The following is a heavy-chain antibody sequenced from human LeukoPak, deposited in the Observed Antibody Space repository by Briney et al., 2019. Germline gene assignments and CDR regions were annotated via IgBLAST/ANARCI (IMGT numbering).Heavy chain of an antibody. CDR1: GFTFDDYA. CDR2: ISWNGGSI. V-gene: IGHV3-9*01. Sequence: GGSLRLSCAASGFTFDDYAMHWVRQAPGKGLEWVSGISWNGGSIGYADSVKGRFTISRDNAKNSLYLQMNSLRAEDTALYYCAKGLTYGSGSYYMDWGQGTLVTVSS. J-gene: IGHJ4*02. CDR3: AKGLTYGSGSYYMD. D-gene: IGHD3-10*01.